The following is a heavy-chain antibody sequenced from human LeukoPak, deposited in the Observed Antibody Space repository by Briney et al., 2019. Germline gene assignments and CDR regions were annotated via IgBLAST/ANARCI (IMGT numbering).Heavy chain of an antibody. Sequence: PSETLSLTCAVSASSISSYYWSWIRQPTGKGLEWIGYIYYTGGSNYNPSLKSRVTVSINTSKNQFSLKVSSVTAADTAVYYCARAVVWLPFDYWGQGTLVTVSS. D-gene: IGHD2-15*01. CDR2: IYYTGGS. J-gene: IGHJ4*02. V-gene: IGHV4-59*08. CDR3: ARAVVWLPFDY. CDR1: ASSISSYY.